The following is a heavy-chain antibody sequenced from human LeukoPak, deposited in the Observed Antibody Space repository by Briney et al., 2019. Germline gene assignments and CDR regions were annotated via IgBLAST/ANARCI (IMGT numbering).Heavy chain of an antibody. CDR3: AGEGRWLQFNYFDY. V-gene: IGHV3-30-3*01. D-gene: IGHD5-24*01. Sequence: GGSLRLSCAASGFTFSSYAMHWVRQAPGKGLEWVAVISYDGSNKYYADSVKGRFTISRDNSKNTLYLQMNSLRAEDTAVYYCAGEGRWLQFNYFDYWGQGTLVTVSS. CDR1: GFTFSSYA. J-gene: IGHJ4*02. CDR2: ISYDGSNK.